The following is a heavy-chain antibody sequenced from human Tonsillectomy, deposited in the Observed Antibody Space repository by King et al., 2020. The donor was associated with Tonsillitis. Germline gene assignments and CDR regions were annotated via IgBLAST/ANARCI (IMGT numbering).Heavy chain of an antibody. CDR3: ARGGYYDYVWVSYRRPFDY. CDR1: GFTFSSYA. D-gene: IGHD3-16*02. CDR2: ISYDGSNK. Sequence: VQLVESGGGVVQPGRSLRLSCAASGFTFSSYAMHWVRQAPGKGLEWVAVISYDGSNKYYADSVKGRFTISRDNSKNTLYLQMNSLRAEDTAVYYCARGGYYDYVWVSYRRPFDYWGQGTLVTVSS. V-gene: IGHV3-30*04. J-gene: IGHJ4*02.